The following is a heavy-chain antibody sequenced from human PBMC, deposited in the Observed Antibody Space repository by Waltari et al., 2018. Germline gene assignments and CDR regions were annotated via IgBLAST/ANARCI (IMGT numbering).Heavy chain of an antibody. CDR1: GGSISGPYY. V-gene: IGHV4-39*01. CDR2: VSSGGNT. Sequence: QLQLQESGPGLVKPSETLSLICTVSGGSISGPYYWDWIRQSPGTGLEWIGDVSSGGNTNYNPSLKSRVTISTDTSKNQFSLRLSSVTAADTAVYYCARHRGVHTGYPGLDPWGQGTLVTVSS. CDR3: ARHRGVHTGYPGLDP. J-gene: IGHJ5*02. D-gene: IGHD3-10*01.